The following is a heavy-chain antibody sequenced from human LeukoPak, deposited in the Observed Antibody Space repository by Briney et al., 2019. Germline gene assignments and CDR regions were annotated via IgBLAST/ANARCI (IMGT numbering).Heavy chain of an antibody. V-gene: IGHV1-18*01. CDR3: ARDHAGGSSGWYGGEGDFDY. J-gene: IGHJ4*02. CDR1: GYTFTSYG. Sequence: ASVKVSCKASGYTFTSYGISWVRQAPGQGLEWMGWISACNGNTNYAQKLQGRVTMTTDTSTSTAYMELRSLRSDDTAVYYCARDHAGGSSGWYGGEGDFDYWGQGTLVTVSS. D-gene: IGHD6-13*01. CDR2: ISACNGNT.